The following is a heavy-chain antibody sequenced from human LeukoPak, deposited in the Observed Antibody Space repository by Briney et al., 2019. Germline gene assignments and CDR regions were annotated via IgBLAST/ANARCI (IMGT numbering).Heavy chain of an antibody. D-gene: IGHD2-15*01. Sequence: GGSLRLSCAASGFTFSRSAMHWVRQAPGRGLEWVALISYDGSNKYYADSVKGRFTISRDNSKNTLYLQMNSLRAEDTAVYYCARGDCNGGSCYLSLTTIDYWGQGTLVTVSS. CDR2: ISYDGSNK. V-gene: IGHV3-30*04. CDR1: GFTFSRSA. J-gene: IGHJ4*02. CDR3: ARGDCNGGSCYLSLTTIDY.